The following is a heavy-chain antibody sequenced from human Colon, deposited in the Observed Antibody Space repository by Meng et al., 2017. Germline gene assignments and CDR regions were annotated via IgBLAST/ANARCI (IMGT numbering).Heavy chain of an antibody. V-gene: IGHV4-34*01. CDR3: ARGGLVVIGRGRFDP. D-gene: IGHD2-21*01. CDR1: GVLLSVYY. J-gene: IGHJ5*02. Sequence: VLLHQWGAGLLKPVETLSLNCNVSGVLLSVYYWTWIRQPPGKGLEWIGEIHHNGRTNYNPSLQSRVTLSVDTSKNQFSVRLTSMTAADTGVYYCARGGLVVIGRGRFDPWGQVTLVTVSS. CDR2: IHHNGRT.